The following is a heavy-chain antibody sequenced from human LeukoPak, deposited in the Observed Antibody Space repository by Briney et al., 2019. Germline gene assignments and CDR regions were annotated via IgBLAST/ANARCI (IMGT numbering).Heavy chain of an antibody. D-gene: IGHD2/OR15-2a*01. J-gene: IGHJ3*02. Sequence: PSETPSLTCTVSGGSISNYYWSWIRQPPGKGLEWIGYIYYSGSTNYKRSLKSRVTISLDTPKNQFSLKLSSVTAADTAVYYCARHVGVSKSFDIWGQGTMVTVFS. CDR1: GGSISNYY. V-gene: IGHV4-59*08. CDR3: ARHVGVSKSFDI. CDR2: IYYSGST.